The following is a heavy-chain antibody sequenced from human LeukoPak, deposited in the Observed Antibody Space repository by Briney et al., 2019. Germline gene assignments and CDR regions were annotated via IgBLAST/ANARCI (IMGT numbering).Heavy chain of an antibody. CDR3: ATEYCSSTSCPHAFDI. V-gene: IGHV4-4*02. D-gene: IGHD2-2*01. Sequence: SETLSLTCAVSGGSISSSNWWSWVRQPPGKGLEWIGEIYHSGSTNYNPSLKSRVTISVDKSKNQFSLKLSSVTAADTAVYYCATEYCSSTSCPHAFDIWGQGTMVTVSS. CDR1: GGSISSSNW. J-gene: IGHJ3*02. CDR2: IYHSGST.